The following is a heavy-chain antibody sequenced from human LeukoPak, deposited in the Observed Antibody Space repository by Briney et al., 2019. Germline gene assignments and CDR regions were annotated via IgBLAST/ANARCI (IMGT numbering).Heavy chain of an antibody. CDR2: INHSEST. Sequence: PSETLSLTSAVYGGAFSVYYWSWIRQPPAHGLEWSGEINHSESTNYNPSLKSRVTISVDTSKNQFSLKLSSVTAVDTAVYYCARGKKMATYYYYYMDVWGKGTTVTVSS. CDR1: GGAFSVYY. J-gene: IGHJ6*03. V-gene: IGHV4-34*01. D-gene: IGHD5-24*01. CDR3: ARGKKMATYYYYYMDV.